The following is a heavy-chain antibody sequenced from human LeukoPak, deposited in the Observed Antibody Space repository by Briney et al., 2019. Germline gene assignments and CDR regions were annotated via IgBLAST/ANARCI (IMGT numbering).Heavy chain of an antibody. V-gene: IGHV6-1*01. CDR3: ARQTLVGATALDY. Sequence: SQTLSLTCAISGDSVSSNSAAWNWIRQSPSRGLEWLGRTYYRSKWYNDYAVSVKSRITINPDTSKNQFSLKLSSVTAADTAVYYCARQTLVGATALDYWGQGTLVTVSS. D-gene: IGHD1-26*01. CDR1: GDSVSSNSAA. J-gene: IGHJ4*02. CDR2: TYYRSKWYN.